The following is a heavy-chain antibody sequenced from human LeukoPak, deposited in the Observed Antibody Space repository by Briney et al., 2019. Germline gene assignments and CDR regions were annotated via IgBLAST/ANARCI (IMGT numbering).Heavy chain of an antibody. CDR1: GFTFSSYT. CDR2: ITTSDGNT. Sequence: GGSLRLSCAASGFTFSSYTMSWVRQAPGKGLEWVSTITTSDGNTYYADSVKGRFTVSRDNSKNTLFLQMNSLRAEDTAVYYCAKGSKAAPGTFDYWGQGTLVTVSS. V-gene: IGHV3-23*01. J-gene: IGHJ4*02. CDR3: AKGSKAAPGTFDY. D-gene: IGHD6-13*01.